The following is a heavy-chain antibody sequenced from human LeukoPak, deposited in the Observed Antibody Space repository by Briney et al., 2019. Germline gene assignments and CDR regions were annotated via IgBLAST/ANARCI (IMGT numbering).Heavy chain of an antibody. CDR2: INAGNGNT. D-gene: IGHD3-10*01. V-gene: IGHV1-3*03. Sequence: ASVKVSCKASGYSFTSYAINWVRQAPGQRLEWMGWINAGNGNTKYSQEFQGRVTITRDTSANTAYMELSSLRSEDMAVYYCARGGHKWFGEANNWFDPWGQGTLVTVSS. CDR3: ARGGHKWFGEANNWFDP. CDR1: GYSFTSYA. J-gene: IGHJ5*02.